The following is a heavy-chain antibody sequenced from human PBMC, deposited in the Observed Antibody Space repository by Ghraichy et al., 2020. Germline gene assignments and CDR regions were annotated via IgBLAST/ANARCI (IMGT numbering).Heavy chain of an antibody. D-gene: IGHD2-2*01. CDR1: GLTFSSYW. CDR2: IKQDGSEQ. Sequence: GGSLRLSCATSGLTFSSYWVTWVRQAPGKGLEWVANIKQDGSEQYYVDSVKGRFTISRDNAKNSLYLRMNSLRDEDTAVYYCASRYWTSVNCYAASYRCMDVGGKGTTVTVSS. CDR3: ASRYWTSVNCYAASYRCMDV. J-gene: IGHJ6*03. V-gene: IGHV3-7*01.